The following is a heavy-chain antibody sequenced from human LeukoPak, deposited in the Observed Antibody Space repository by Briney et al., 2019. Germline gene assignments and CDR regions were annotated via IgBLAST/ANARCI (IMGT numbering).Heavy chain of an antibody. V-gene: IGHV3-21*01. Sequence: GGSLRLSCAASGFTFSTYVMNWVRQAPGKGLEWVSSITTNSGYLYYADSLKGRFTISRDNAKNSLYLQMNSLRAEDTAVYYCARDYKFSSSSGRGSAFDIWGQGTMVTVSS. J-gene: IGHJ3*02. CDR2: ITTNSGYL. D-gene: IGHD6-6*01. CDR3: ARDYKFSSSSGRGSAFDI. CDR1: GFTFSTYV.